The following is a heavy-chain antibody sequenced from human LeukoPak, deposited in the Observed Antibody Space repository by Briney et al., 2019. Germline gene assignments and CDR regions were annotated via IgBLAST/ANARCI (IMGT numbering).Heavy chain of an antibody. CDR1: GFTFSSYA. D-gene: IGHD5-18*01. J-gene: IGHJ6*02. CDR3: AKNGVSGRYSQGYYYYGMDV. CDR2: ISGSGGST. V-gene: IGHV3-23*01. Sequence: PGGSLRLSCAASGFTFSSYAMSWVRQAPGKGLEWVSAISGSGGSTYYADSVKGRFTISRDNSKNTLYLQMNSLRAEDTAVYYCAKNGVSGRYSQGYYYYGMDVWGQGTTVTVSS.